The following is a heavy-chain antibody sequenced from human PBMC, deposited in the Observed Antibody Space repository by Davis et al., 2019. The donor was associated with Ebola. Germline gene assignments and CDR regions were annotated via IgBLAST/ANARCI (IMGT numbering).Heavy chain of an antibody. CDR1: GYTFTSYG. CDR2: INAGNGNA. J-gene: IGHJ6*02. Sequence: AASVKVSCKASGYTFTSYGIHWVRQAPGQRLEWMGWINAGNGNAKYSQKFQGRVTITRDTSASTAYMELSSLRSEDTAVYYCARDLEVIAAAGLVGYYYDGMDVWGQGTTVTVSS. V-gene: IGHV1-3*01. CDR3: ARDLEVIAAAGLVGYYYDGMDV. D-gene: IGHD6-13*01.